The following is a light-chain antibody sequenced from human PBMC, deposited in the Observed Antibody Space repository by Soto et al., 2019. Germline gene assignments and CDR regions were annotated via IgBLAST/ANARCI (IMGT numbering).Light chain of an antibody. J-gene: IGLJ1*01. CDR2: DVI. CDR1: SSDVGGYSY. V-gene: IGLV2-11*01. Sequence: QSALTQPRSVSGSPGQSVTISCSGTSSDVGGYSYVSWYQQRPGKAPKLMIYDVITRPSGVPDRCSGSKSGNTASLTISGLQDGDESDYFCCSYAGSYTVVFGTGTKLTVL. CDR3: CSYAGSYTVV.